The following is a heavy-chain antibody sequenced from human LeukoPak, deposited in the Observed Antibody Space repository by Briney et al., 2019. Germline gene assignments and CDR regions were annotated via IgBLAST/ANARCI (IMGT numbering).Heavy chain of an antibody. V-gene: IGHV3-21*01. CDR1: GFTFSGYS. CDR3: ARDRSVWSSSRGDF. J-gene: IGHJ4*02. CDR2: ISTSSSYI. Sequence: GGSLRLSCGASGFTFSGYSMNWVRQAPGKGLEWVSSISTSSSYIYYADSVKGRFTISRDNAKKSLYLQMNSLRAEDTAVYYCARDRSVWSSSRGDFWGQGTLVTVSS. D-gene: IGHD6-13*01.